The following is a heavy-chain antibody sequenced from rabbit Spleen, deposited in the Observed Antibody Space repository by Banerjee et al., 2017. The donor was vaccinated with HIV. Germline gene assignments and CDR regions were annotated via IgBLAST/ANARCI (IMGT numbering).Heavy chain of an antibody. V-gene: IGHV1S40*01. J-gene: IGHJ4*01. D-gene: IGHD2-1*01. CDR2: IEGGSSAFS. CDR3: VREAGYGGYGDGNL. CDR1: GVSFSSNHY. Sequence: QSLEESGGGLVKPGGTLTLTCTASGVSFSSNHYMCWVRQAPGKGLEWIVCIEGGSSAFSYFASWAKGRFTISSHNAQNTLYLQMTSLPVADTASYFCVREAGYGGYGDGNLWGPGTLVTVS.